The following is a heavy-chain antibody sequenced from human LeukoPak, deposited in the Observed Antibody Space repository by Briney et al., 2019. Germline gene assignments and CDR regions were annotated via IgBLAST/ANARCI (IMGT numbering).Heavy chain of an antibody. J-gene: IGHJ4*02. CDR2: FDPEDGET. CDR1: GYTLTELS. Sequence: ASVKVSCKVSGYTLTELSMHWVRQAPGKGLEWMGGFDPEDGETIYAQKFQGRVTMTEDTFTDTAYMELSSLRSEDTAVYYCATDRKWELLKGDVYWGQGTLVTVSS. D-gene: IGHD1-26*01. CDR3: ATDRKWELLKGDVY. V-gene: IGHV1-24*01.